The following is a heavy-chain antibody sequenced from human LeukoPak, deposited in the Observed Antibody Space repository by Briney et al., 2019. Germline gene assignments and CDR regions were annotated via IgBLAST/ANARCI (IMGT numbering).Heavy chain of an antibody. V-gene: IGHV4-39*07. D-gene: IGHD6-19*01. CDR2: VYYSGTT. Sequence: SETLSLTCSVSGGSISLSYYYWGWIRQPPGKALEWIGSVYYSGTTSYNPSLKSRVTISVDMSKNHFSLRLSSVTAADTAMYYCARRSGWTRGWFDPWGQGTLVTVSS. J-gene: IGHJ5*02. CDR3: ARRSGWTRGWFDP. CDR1: GGSISLSYYY.